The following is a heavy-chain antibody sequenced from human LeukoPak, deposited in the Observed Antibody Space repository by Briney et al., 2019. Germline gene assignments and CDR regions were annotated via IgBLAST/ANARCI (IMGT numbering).Heavy chain of an antibody. D-gene: IGHD6-19*01. CDR2: IYPGDSDT. V-gene: IGHV5-51*01. CDR3: ARLGYDSSGWYRRFDY. J-gene: IGHJ4*02. CDR1: GYSFTSYW. Sequence: PGESLKISCKGSGYSFTSYWIGWVRQMPGKGLEWMGIIYPGDSDTRYSPSFQGQVTISADKSISTAYLQWSSLKASDTAMYYCARLGYDSSGWYRRFDYWGQGTLVTVSS.